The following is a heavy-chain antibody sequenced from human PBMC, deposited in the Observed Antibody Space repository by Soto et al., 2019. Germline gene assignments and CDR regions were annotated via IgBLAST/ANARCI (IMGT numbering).Heavy chain of an antibody. D-gene: IGHD2-21*01. CDR3: ARLRIATNNYKWFDP. J-gene: IGHJ5*02. V-gene: IGHV4-31*03. CDR2: IYVTGAV. CDR1: GAALNSGNYY. Sequence: SETLSLTCSVSGAALNSGNYYWSWIRQVPGKGLEWIGHIYVTGAVDYNPSLRDRITISQDTSERQFSLNLRLVTAADTAVYYCARLRIATNNYKWFDPWGQGTLVAVSS.